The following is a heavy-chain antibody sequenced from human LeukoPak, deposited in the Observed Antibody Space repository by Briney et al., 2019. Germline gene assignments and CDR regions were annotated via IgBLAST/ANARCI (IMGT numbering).Heavy chain of an antibody. CDR3: ARSP. V-gene: IGHV3-7*01. CDR2: IKYDGREK. CDR1: GFTFSSYS. Sequence: GGSLRLSCAASGFTFSSYSMNWVRKAPGKGLEWVANIKYDGREKYYVDSVKGRFTISRDNAKNSMYLQMNSLRVEDTAVYYCARSPGGQGTLVTVSS. J-gene: IGHJ5*02.